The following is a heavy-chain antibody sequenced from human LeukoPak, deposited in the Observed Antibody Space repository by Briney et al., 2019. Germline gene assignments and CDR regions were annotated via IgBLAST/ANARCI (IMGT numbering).Heavy chain of an antibody. J-gene: IGHJ4*02. V-gene: IGHV5-51*01. CDR3: ARVWDYDSSGSDY. CDR1: GYIFTDYW. Sequence: GESLKISCKASGYIFTDYWIGWVRQMPGRGLEWMGVIYPHDSDTRYSPSFQGQVTISADESINTAYLQWSSLKASDTAMYYCARVWDYDSSGSDYWGQGTLVTVSS. CDR2: IYPHDSDT. D-gene: IGHD3-22*01.